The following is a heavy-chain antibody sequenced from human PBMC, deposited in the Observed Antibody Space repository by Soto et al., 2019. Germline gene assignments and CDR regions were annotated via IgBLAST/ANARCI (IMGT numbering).Heavy chain of an antibody. V-gene: IGHV4-30-4*01. CDR1: GGSISSGNYY. Sequence: LSLTCTVSGGSISSGNYYWSWIRQPPGKGLEWIGFISYSGTTHYSASLRSRVSISVDTSKNQFFLDLSSVTAADTAVYYCATMGTPVTGLYYFDYWGQGTLVTVSS. J-gene: IGHJ4*02. D-gene: IGHD4-17*01. CDR3: ATMGTPVTGLYYFDY. CDR2: ISYSGTT.